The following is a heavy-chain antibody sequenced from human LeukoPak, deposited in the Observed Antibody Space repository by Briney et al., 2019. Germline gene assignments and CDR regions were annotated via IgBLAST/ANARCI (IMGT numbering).Heavy chain of an antibody. V-gene: IGHV4-59*08. Sequence: SETLSLTCTVSGGSISSYYWSWIRQPPGKGLEWIGYIYYSGSTNYNPSLKSRVTISVDTSKNQFSLKLSSVTAADTAVYYCARHGLYGSGTPNAFDIWGQGTMATVSS. D-gene: IGHD3-10*01. J-gene: IGHJ3*02. CDR3: ARHGLYGSGTPNAFDI. CDR2: IYYSGST. CDR1: GGSISSYY.